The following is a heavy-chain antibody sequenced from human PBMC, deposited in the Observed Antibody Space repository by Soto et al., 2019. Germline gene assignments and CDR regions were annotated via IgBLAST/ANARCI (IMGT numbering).Heavy chain of an antibody. Sequence: GGSLRLSCAASGFTFSSYGMHWVRQAPGKGLVWLSRIKFDGSFTSHADSVKGRSTISRDNARNTVHLQVDSLRAEDTGVYYCARGLRNYYGVDVWGQGTTVTVSS. CDR2: IKFDGSFT. D-gene: IGHD4-17*01. V-gene: IGHV3-74*01. CDR3: ARGLRNYYGVDV. CDR1: GFTFSSYG. J-gene: IGHJ6*02.